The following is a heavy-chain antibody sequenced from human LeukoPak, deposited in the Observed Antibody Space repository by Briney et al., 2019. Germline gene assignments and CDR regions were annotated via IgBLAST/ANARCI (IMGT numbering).Heavy chain of an antibody. CDR3: ARDSMIVIVRPPYFDY. D-gene: IGHD3-22*01. CDR1: GFTVSSNY. V-gene: IGHV3-66*01. Sequence: GGSLRLSCAASGFTVSSNYMSWVRQAPGKGLEWVSVIYSGGSTYYVDSVKGRFTIFRDNAKNSLYLQMNSLRAEDTAVYYCARDSMIVIVRPPYFDYWGQGTLVTVSS. J-gene: IGHJ4*02. CDR2: IYSGGST.